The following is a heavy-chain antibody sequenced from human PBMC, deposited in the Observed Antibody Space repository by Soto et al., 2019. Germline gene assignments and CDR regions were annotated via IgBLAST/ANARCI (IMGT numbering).Heavy chain of an antibody. CDR3: VRRARSAVVGTGPFDY. D-gene: IGHD6-19*01. Sequence: GGSLRLSCAASGFTFSSSPMHWVRQAPGKGLEYVSAIASGGDYTYYADSVKGRFTNSRDNSKNALYLQMSSLRTEDTAVYYCVRRARSAVVGTGPFDYWGQGTLVTVSS. CDR2: IASGGDYT. J-gene: IGHJ4*02. CDR1: GFTFSSSP. V-gene: IGHV3-64D*08.